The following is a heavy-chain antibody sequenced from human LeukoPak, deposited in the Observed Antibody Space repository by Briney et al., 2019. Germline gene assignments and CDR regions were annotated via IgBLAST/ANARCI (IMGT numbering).Heavy chain of an antibody. CDR1: GFTFSSYG. D-gene: IGHD3-22*01. J-gene: IGHJ4*02. Sequence: GGSLRLSCAASGFTFSSYGMHWVRQAPGKGLEWVAVISYDGSNKYYADSVKGRFTISRDNSKNTLYLQMNSLRAEGTAVYYCAKVAYYYDSSGPLDYWGQGTLVTVSS. CDR3: AKVAYYYDSSGPLDY. CDR2: ISYDGSNK. V-gene: IGHV3-30*18.